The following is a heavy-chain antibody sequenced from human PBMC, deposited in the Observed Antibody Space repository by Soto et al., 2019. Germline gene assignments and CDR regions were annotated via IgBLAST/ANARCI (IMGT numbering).Heavy chain of an antibody. J-gene: IGHJ4*02. CDR1: GFTVSTKY. D-gene: IGHD3-16*01. V-gene: IGHV3-66*01. CDR2: IYSGVST. CDR3: ARDPWAADY. Sequence: VQLVESGGGLVQPGGSLRLSCAASGFTVSTKYMSWVRQVPGKGLEWVSVIYSGVSTFYADSVRGRFTISRDNSKNTVNLQMNSLRAEDTAVYYCARDPWAADYWGQGTLVTVSS.